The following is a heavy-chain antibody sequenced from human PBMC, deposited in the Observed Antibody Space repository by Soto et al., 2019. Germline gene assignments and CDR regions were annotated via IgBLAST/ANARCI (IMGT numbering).Heavy chain of an antibody. CDR1: GFTFSSYG. Sequence: QVQLVESGGGVVQPGRSLRLSCEASGFTFSSYGMHWVRQAPGKGLEWVAVISYDGSNKYYADSVKGRFTISRDNSKNTLYLQMNSLRAEDTAVYYCAKAGDPTAMANWFVPWGQGTLVTVSS. CDR3: AKAGDPTAMANWFVP. D-gene: IGHD5-18*01. CDR2: ISYDGSNK. V-gene: IGHV3-30*18. J-gene: IGHJ5*02.